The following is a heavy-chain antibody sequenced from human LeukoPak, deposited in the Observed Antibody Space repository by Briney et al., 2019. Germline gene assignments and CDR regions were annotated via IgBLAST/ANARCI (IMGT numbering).Heavy chain of an antibody. CDR1: GFTFSSYG. V-gene: IGHV3-30*03. D-gene: IGHD3-3*01. CDR2: ISYDGSNK. J-gene: IGHJ4*02. CDR3: ASGLIFGVVVGGYFDY. Sequence: PGGSLRLTCAASGFTFSSYGMFWIRQAPGKGLEWVAVISYDGSNKYYADSVRGRFTISRDNSKNTLYLQMNSLRAEDTAVYYCASGLIFGVVVGGYFDYWGQGTLVTVSS.